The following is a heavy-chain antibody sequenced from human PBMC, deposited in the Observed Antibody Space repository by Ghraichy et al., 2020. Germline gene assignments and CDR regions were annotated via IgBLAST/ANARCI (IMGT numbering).Heavy chain of an antibody. CDR2: ISYDGSNK. D-gene: IGHD1-26*01. Sequence: GESLNISCAASGFTFSSYAMHWVRQAPGKGLEWVAVISYDGSNKYYADSVKGRFTISRDNSKNTLYLQMNSLRAEDTAVYYCARDPNDLVGATSPSWFDPWGQGTLVTVSS. V-gene: IGHV3-30*04. J-gene: IGHJ5*02. CDR3: ARDPNDLVGATSPSWFDP. CDR1: GFTFSSYA.